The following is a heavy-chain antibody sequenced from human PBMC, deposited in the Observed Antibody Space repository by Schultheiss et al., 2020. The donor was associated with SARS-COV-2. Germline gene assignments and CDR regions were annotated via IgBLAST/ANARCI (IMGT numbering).Heavy chain of an antibody. D-gene: IGHD2-2*03. CDR3: ARNPGYCSSTSCYQYYYGMDV. Sequence: GESLKISCAASGFTFSSYGMHWVRQAPGKGLEWVAVIWYDGSNKYYADSVKGRFTISRDNSKNTLYLQMNSLRAEDTAVYYCARNPGYCSSTSCYQYYYGMDVWGQGTTVTVSS. CDR2: IWYDGSNK. CDR1: GFTFSSYG. V-gene: IGHV3-33*01. J-gene: IGHJ6*02.